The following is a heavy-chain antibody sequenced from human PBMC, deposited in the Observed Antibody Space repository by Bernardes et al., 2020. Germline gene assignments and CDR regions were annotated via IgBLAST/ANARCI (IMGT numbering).Heavy chain of an antibody. CDR1: GLTLSSYW. Sequence: GGSLRLSCAASGLTLSSYWMHWVRQAPGKGLEWVSHISSDGSNTTYADSVKGRFTISRDNAKNTLYLQMNSLRGDDTAVYYCARAQWLRLFTGDGAFDIWGQGTMVTVSS. CDR3: ARAQWLRLFTGDGAFDI. V-gene: IGHV3-74*01. D-gene: IGHD5-12*01. CDR2: ISSDGSNT. J-gene: IGHJ3*02.